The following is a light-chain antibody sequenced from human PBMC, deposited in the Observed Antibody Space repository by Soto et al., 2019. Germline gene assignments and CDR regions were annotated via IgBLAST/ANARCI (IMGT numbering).Light chain of an antibody. J-gene: IGKJ1*01. V-gene: IGKV3-15*01. CDR1: DSVSSN. CDR3: QQYDDWPPWT. CDR2: GAS. Sequence: IVMTQAPATLSVSPGERVTLSFRAIDSVSSNLAWYQQKPGHAPRLLMYGASTRATGIPARFSGSGSGTEFTLTISSLQSEDFAVYFCQQYDDWPPWTFGQGTKVDIK.